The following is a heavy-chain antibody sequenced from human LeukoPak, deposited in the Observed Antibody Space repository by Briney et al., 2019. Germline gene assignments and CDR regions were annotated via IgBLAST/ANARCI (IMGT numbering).Heavy chain of an antibody. J-gene: IGHJ3*02. CDR3: ANVLLWWAAFDI. CDR2: ISSSGSTI. V-gene: IGHV3-48*03. CDR1: GFTFSSYE. D-gene: IGHD3-10*01. Sequence: QPGGSLRLSCAASGFTFSSYEMNWVRQAPGKGLEWVSYISSSGSTIYYADSVKGRFTISRDNAKNSLYLQMNSLRAEDTAVYYCANVLLWWAAFDIWGQGTMVTVS.